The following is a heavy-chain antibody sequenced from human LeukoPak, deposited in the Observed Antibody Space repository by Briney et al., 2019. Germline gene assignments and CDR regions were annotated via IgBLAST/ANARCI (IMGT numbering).Heavy chain of an antibody. CDR3: AKVPMTWEVSSY. CDR1: GFTFSSFA. D-gene: IGHD1-26*01. V-gene: IGHV3-23*01. CDR2: ISGSGGSR. Sequence: GGSLRLSCAASGFTFSSFAMSWVRQAPGKGLEWVSAISGSGGSRYYADSVKGRFTISRDNSKNTLYLQMNSLRAEDTAVYYCAKVPMTWEVSSYWGQGTLVTVSS. J-gene: IGHJ4*02.